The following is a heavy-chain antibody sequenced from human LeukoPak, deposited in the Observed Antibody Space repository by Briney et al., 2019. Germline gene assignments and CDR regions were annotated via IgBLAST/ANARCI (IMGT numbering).Heavy chain of an antibody. V-gene: IGHV3-48*03. CDR1: GFTFSGYE. D-gene: IGHD6-13*01. Sequence: GGSLRLSCAASGFTFSGYEMNWVRQAPGKGLEWVSYISSSGSTIYYADSVKGRFTISRDNAKNSLYLQMNSLRAEDTAVYYCVRGAYSSSWLNFDYWGQGTLVTVSS. J-gene: IGHJ4*02. CDR3: VRGAYSSSWLNFDY. CDR2: ISSSGSTI.